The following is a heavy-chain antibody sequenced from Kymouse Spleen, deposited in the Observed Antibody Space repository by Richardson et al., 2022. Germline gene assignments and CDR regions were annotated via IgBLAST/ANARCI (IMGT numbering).Heavy chain of an antibody. V-gene: IGHV4-34*01. CDR1: GGSFSGYY. Sequence: QVQLQQWGAGLLKPSETLSLTCAVYGGSFSGYYWSWIRQPPGKGLEWIGEINHSGSTNYNPSLKSRVTISVDTSKNQFSLKLSSVTAADTAVYYCARDTVTTRYYYYGMDVWGQGTTVTVSS. D-gene: IGHD4-17*01. J-gene: IGHJ6*02. CDR3: ARDTVTTRYYYYGMDV. CDR2: INHSGST.